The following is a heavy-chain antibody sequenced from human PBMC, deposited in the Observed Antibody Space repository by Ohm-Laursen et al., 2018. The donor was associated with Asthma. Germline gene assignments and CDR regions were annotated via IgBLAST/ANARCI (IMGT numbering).Heavy chain of an antibody. J-gene: IGHJ4*02. D-gene: IGHD3-22*01. CDR2: IIPIFGTA. CDR1: GGTFSSYA. Sequence: GASVKVSCKPSGGTFSSYAISWVRQAPGQGLEWMGGIIPIFGTANYAQKFQGRVTITADESTSTAYMELSSLRSEDTAVYYCARAPNYYDSSGYYYPWDYWGQGTLVTVSS. V-gene: IGHV1-69*13. CDR3: ARAPNYYDSSGYYYPWDY.